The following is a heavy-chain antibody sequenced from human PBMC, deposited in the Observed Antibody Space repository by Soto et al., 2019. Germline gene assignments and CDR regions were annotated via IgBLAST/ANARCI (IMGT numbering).Heavy chain of an antibody. CDR2: ISAYNGNA. Sequence: ASVKVSCKASGFAFSTYGISWVRQAPGQGLEWMGWISAYNGNADYAQKFQDRVTMTADTSTSTAYMELRSLRPDDTAVYYCARDRSESDYWGQGTLVT. CDR3: ARDRSESDY. D-gene: IGHD3-3*01. V-gene: IGHV1-18*01. CDR1: GFAFSTYG. J-gene: IGHJ4*02.